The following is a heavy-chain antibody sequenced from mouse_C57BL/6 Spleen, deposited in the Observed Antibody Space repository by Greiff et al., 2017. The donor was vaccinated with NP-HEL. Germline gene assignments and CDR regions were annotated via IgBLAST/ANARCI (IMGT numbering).Heavy chain of an antibody. Sequence: EVQLQQSGPELVKPGASVKISCKASGYSFTGYYMNWVKQSPEKSLEWIGEINPSTGGTTYNQKFKAKATLTVDKSSSTAYMQLTSLTSEDSAVYYCARSYYGSSHWYFDVWGTGTTVTVSS. CDR2: INPSTGGT. CDR1: GYSFTGYY. D-gene: IGHD1-1*01. CDR3: ARSYYGSSHWYFDV. V-gene: IGHV1-42*01. J-gene: IGHJ1*03.